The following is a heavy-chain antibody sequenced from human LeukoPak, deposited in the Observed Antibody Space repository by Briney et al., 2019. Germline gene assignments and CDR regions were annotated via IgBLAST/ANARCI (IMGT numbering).Heavy chain of an antibody. CDR1: GFTFSSYA. CDR2: ISGSGGST. Sequence: GGSLRLSCAASGFTFSSYAMSWVRQAPGKGLEWVSAISGSGGSTYYADSVKGRFPISRDNSKNTLYLQMNSLRAEDTAVYYCARDGGGSSSSNYWGQGTLVTVSS. V-gene: IGHV3-23*01. D-gene: IGHD6-6*01. J-gene: IGHJ4*02. CDR3: ARDGGGSSSSNY.